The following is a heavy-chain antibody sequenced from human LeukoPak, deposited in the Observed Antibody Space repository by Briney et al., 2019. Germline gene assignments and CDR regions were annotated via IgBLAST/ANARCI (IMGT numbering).Heavy chain of an antibody. Sequence: WETLSLTCAVYGGSFSGYHWSWIRQPPGKGLEWIGEINHSGSTNYNPSLKSRVTISVDTSKNQFSLKLSSVTAADTAVYYCARGRIAKIVVVHSFHYGMDVWGQGTTVTVSS. J-gene: IGHJ6*02. CDR3: ARGRIAKIVVVHSFHYGMDV. D-gene: IGHD3-22*01. CDR1: GGSFSGYH. CDR2: INHSGST. V-gene: IGHV4-34*01.